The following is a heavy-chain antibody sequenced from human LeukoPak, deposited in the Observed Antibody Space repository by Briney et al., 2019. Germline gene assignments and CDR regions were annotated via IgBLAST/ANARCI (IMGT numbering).Heavy chain of an antibody. J-gene: IGHJ4*02. CDR3: ARYLGYCSGGSCYTVDY. CDR2: IKQYGSEK. CDR1: GFTFSSYW. Sequence: GGSLSLSCAASGFTFSSYWMSWVRQAPGKGLEWVANIKQYGSEKYYVDSVKGRFTISRDNAKNSLYLQMNSVRAEDTAVYYCARYLGYCSGGSCYTVDYWGQGTLVTVSS. D-gene: IGHD2-15*01. V-gene: IGHV3-7*01.